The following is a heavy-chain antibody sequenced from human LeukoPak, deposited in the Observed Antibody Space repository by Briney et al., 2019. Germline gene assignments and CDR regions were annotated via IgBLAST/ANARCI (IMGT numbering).Heavy chain of an antibody. J-gene: IGHJ3*02. CDR1: GDSLSSYY. D-gene: IGHD3-22*01. CDR3: ASGDYYYESSGHAFDI. Sequence: ETLSLTCTVSGDSLSSYYWCWSPHPPGAGLEWRWDIYYSGSTNYNHSLKSRVNISVDTTKHQFSLKLSSVTAADTAVYYCASGDYYYESSGHAFDIWGQGTMVTVSS. CDR2: IYYSGST. V-gene: IGHV4-59*01.